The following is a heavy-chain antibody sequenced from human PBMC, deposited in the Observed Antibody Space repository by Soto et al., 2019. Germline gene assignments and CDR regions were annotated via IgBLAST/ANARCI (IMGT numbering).Heavy chain of an antibody. CDR2: IYYSGIT. V-gene: IGHV4-59*08. Sequence: QVQLQESGPGLVKPSETLSLTCTVSGGSISSHYWSWIRQPPGRGLEWIGFIYYSGITDANPSLMSRVTMSLGTSRNQLSLRLRAVTAADTAVYYGARPRGIAPAVWYFDLWGRGTLVTVSS. CDR3: ARPRGIAPAVWYFDL. D-gene: IGHD6-13*01. J-gene: IGHJ2*01. CDR1: GGSISSHY.